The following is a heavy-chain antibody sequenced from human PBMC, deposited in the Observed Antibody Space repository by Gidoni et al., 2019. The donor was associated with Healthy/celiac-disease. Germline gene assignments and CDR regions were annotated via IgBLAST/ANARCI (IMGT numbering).Heavy chain of an antibody. CDR1: GGTFSSYA. V-gene: IGHV1-69*01. J-gene: IGHJ6*02. Sequence: QVQLVQSGAEVKKPGSSVKVSCKASGGTFSSYAISWVRQAPGQGLEWMGGIIPIFGTPNYAQKFQGRVTITADESTSTAYMELSSLRSEDTAVYYCARAGPIAAPYYYYGMDVWGQGTTVTVSS. D-gene: IGHD6-6*01. CDR2: IIPIFGTP. CDR3: ARAGPIAAPYYYYGMDV.